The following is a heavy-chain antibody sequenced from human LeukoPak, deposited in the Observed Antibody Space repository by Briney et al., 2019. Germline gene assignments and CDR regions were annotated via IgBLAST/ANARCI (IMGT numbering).Heavy chain of an antibody. J-gene: IGHJ4*02. V-gene: IGHV3-73*01. CDR1: GFIFSGSA. Sequence: GGSLKLSCAASGFIFSGSAMHWVRQASGKGLEWIGHIRSKTNNYATAYAASVKGRFTISRDDSKNTAYLQMNSLKTEDTAVYYCTRTSFGDFGRWGQGTLVTVSS. CDR2: IRSKTNNYAT. CDR3: TRTSFGDFGR. D-gene: IGHD4-17*01.